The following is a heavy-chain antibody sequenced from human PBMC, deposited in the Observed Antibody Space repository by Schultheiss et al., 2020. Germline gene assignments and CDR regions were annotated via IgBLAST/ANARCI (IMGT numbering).Heavy chain of an antibody. CDR1: GGSISSSSYY. V-gene: IGHV4-61*02. Sequence: SETLSLTCTVSGGSISSSSYYWGWIRQPAGKGLEWIGRIYTSGSTNYNPSLKSRVTTSLDTSRNQFSLKLSSVTAADTAVYYCARDVNYDSSGYYSLDYWGQGTLVTVSS. J-gene: IGHJ4*02. CDR2: IYTSGST. CDR3: ARDVNYDSSGYYSLDY. D-gene: IGHD3-22*01.